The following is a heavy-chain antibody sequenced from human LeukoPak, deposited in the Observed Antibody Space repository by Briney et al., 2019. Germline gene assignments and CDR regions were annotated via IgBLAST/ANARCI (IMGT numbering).Heavy chain of an antibody. J-gene: IGHJ4*02. Sequence: EASVKVSCKASGYTFTSYSISWVRQAPGQGLEWMGWISAYNGNTIYAQKVKGRVTMTTDTSTSTAYMELRSLKSDDTDVYYCARASYCSGGSCYSDYWGQGTLVTVS. CDR2: ISAYNGNT. CDR1: GYTFTSYS. V-gene: IGHV1-18*01. D-gene: IGHD2-15*01. CDR3: ARASYCSGGSCYSDY.